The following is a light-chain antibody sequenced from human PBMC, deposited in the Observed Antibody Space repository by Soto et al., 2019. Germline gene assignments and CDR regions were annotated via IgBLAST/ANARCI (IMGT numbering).Light chain of an antibody. Sequence: DIQMTQSPSTLSASVGDRVTITCRVSQSVNSWLAWYQQKPGKAPKLLIYKASNLESGVPSRFSGSGSGTEFTLTISSLQPDDLATYYCQQYDTYPLIFGGGTKVEIK. CDR1: QSVNSW. V-gene: IGKV1-5*03. CDR3: QQYDTYPLI. J-gene: IGKJ4*01. CDR2: KAS.